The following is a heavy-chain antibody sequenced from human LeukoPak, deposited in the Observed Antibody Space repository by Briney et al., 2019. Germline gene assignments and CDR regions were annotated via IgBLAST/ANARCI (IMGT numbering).Heavy chain of an antibody. Sequence: PGGSLRLSCAASRFTFSSYAMSWVRQAPGKGLEWVSGVSGNGAGTYYVDSVKGRFTISRDNSKNMRYLQMNSLRAENTAVCYGAKTPWYSIGWSIDYWGQGTLVTVSS. CDR3: AKTPWYSIGWSIDY. CDR2: VSGNGAGT. V-gene: IGHV3-23*01. D-gene: IGHD6-13*01. CDR1: RFTFSSYA. J-gene: IGHJ4*02.